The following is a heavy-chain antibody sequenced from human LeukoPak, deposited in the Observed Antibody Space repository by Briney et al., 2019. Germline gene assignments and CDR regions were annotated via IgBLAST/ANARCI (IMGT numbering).Heavy chain of an antibody. CDR2: IYYSGST. CDR1: GGSISSSNFY. J-gene: IGHJ4*02. D-gene: IGHD3-22*01. CDR3: ASSQGSATYYYDSSYGGYYFDY. Sequence: YPSETLSLTCTVSGGSISSSNFYWGWIRQPPGKGLEWIGSIYYSGSTYYNPSLKSRVSISVDTSKNQFSLKLSSVTAADTAVYYCASSQGSATYYYDSSYGGYYFDYWGQGTLVTVSS. V-gene: IGHV4-39*07.